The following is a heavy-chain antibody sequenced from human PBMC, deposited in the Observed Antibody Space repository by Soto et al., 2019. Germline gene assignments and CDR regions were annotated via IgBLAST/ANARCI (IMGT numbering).Heavy chain of an antibody. Sequence: GVLRLSCAASGFPFSFYSMSWVRQAPGKGLEWISYITSTSSAINYADSVRGRFTISRDNGMQSLFLHMNSLRDEDTAVYYCAKDRHRRGSPRPFDYWGQGTLVTVSS. CDR3: AKDRHRRGSPRPFDY. D-gene: IGHD3-10*01. CDR1: GFPFSFYS. V-gene: IGHV3-48*02. J-gene: IGHJ4*02. CDR2: ITSTSSAI.